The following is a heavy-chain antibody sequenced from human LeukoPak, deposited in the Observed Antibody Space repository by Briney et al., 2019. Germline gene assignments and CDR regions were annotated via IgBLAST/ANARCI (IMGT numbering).Heavy chain of an antibody. J-gene: IGHJ4*02. D-gene: IGHD7-27*01. CDR3: ARRDWGSSFDF. Sequence: SETLSLTCTVSGGTVSSSSSYWSWIRQSPGKGLEWIGYIYYSGTTTYNPSLKSRVTISVDTSKNQFSLRLSSVTAADTAVYYCARRDWGSSFDFWGQGTLVTVSS. CDR2: IYYSGTT. V-gene: IGHV4-61*01. CDR1: GGTVSSSSSY.